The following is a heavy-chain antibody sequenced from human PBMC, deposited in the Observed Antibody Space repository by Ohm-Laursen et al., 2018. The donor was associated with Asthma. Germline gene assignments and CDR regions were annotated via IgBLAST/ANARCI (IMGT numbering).Heavy chain of an antibody. CDR1: GFSFSSYA. D-gene: IGHD5-12*01. CDR3: AKDFTPKWQRPSFFDS. J-gene: IGHJ4*02. V-gene: IGHV3-23*01. CDR2: ISGSGGST. Sequence: GSLRLSCTASGFSFSSYAMSWVRLTPGMGLEWVSGISGSGGSTHYADSVKGRFTISRDNTNSAVYLEMNSLRAEDTAIYYCAKDFTPKWQRPSFFDSWGRGTLVTVSS.